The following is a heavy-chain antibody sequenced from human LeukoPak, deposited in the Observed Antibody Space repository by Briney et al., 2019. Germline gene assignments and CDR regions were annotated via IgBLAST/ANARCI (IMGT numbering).Heavy chain of an antibody. V-gene: IGHV4-39*01. D-gene: IGHD2-8*01. CDR3: ARHVDLYEIDY. CDR2: IYYSGRT. Sequence: SETLSLTCTVSGGSISSSSYYWGWIRQPPGKGLEWIANIYYSGRTYYNPSLKSRVTISVDMSRNQFSLLVDSVTAADTAVYYCARHVDLYEIDYWGQGTLVTVSS. J-gene: IGHJ4*02. CDR1: GGSISSSSYY.